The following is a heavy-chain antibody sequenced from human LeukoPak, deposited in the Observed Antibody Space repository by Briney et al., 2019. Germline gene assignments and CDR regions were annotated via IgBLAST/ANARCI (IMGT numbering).Heavy chain of an antibody. CDR2: IYTSGST. CDR1: GGSISSGNYY. Sequence: SETLSLTCTVSGGSISSGNYYWSWIRQPAGKGLEWIGRIYTSGSTNYNPSLKSRVTISVDTSKNQFSLKLSSVTAADTAVYYCARDIAAAEYNWFDPWGQGTLVTVSS. V-gene: IGHV4-61*02. J-gene: IGHJ5*02. D-gene: IGHD6-13*01. CDR3: ARDIAAAEYNWFDP.